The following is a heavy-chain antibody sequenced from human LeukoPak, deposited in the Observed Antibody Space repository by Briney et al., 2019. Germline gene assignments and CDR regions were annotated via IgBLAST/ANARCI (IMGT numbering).Heavy chain of an antibody. D-gene: IGHD2-15*01. J-gene: IGHJ5*02. CDR3: AKNRCSGGSCYSGESS. CDR1: GFTFSSYA. CDR2: ISGSGSSI. V-gene: IGHV3-23*01. Sequence: GGSPRLSCAASGFTFSSYAMSWVRQAPGKGLEWVSVISGSGSSIYCADSVKGRFFISRDNSKNTLYLQMNSLRAEDMAVYYCAKNRCSGGSCYSGESSWGQGTLVTVSS.